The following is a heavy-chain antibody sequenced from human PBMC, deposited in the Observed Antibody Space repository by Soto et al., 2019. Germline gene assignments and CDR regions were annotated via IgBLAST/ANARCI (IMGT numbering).Heavy chain of an antibody. J-gene: IGHJ6*02. Sequence: QVQLVQSGAEVKKTGSSVKVSCKASGGTFSSYAISWVRQAPGQGLEWMGGIIPIFGTANYAQKFQGRVTITADESTTTAYMELSSLRSEDTAVYYCARGGEGSPGGYYGMDVWGQGTTVTVSS. CDR3: ARGGEGSPGGYYGMDV. CDR2: IIPIFGTA. D-gene: IGHD1-26*01. V-gene: IGHV1-69*01. CDR1: GGTFSSYA.